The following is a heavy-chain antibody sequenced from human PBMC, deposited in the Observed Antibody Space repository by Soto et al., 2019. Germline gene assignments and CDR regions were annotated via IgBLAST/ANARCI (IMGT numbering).Heavy chain of an antibody. CDR2: VSHDGSTT. CDR3: ARDLDWGLYDY. J-gene: IGHJ4*02. Sequence: PGGSLRLSCAASGFTFSNYVMHWVRQAPGKGLVWASRVSHDGSTTSYADSVKGRFTISRDNSKNTLYLQMNSLRDEDTAVYYCARDLDWGLYDYWGQGTTVTVYS. V-gene: IGHV3-74*01. D-gene: IGHD3-3*01. CDR1: GFTFSNYV.